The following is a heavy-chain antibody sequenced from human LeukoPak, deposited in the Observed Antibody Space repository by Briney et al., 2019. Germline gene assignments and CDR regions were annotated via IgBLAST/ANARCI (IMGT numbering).Heavy chain of an antibody. V-gene: IGHV5-10-1*01. CDR2: IDPSDSYT. D-gene: IGHD2-2*02. CDR3: ARRYCSSASCYKSGAFDI. Sequence: GESLRISCKASGYSFTNYWINWVRQMPGKGLEWMGRIDPSDSYTNYSPSFQGHVTISTDKSVSTAYLQWSSLKASDTAMYYCARRYCSSASCYKSGAFDIWGQGTMVTVSS. CDR1: GYSFTNYW. J-gene: IGHJ3*02.